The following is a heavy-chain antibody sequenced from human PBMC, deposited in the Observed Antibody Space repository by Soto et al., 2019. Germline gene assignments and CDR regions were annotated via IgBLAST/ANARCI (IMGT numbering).Heavy chain of an antibody. J-gene: IGHJ4*02. CDR1: GYTFITYD. Sequence: SVKVSCKASGYTFITYDINWVRQATGQGLEWMGWMNPSNGNAGYAQKFQGRLTMTRNTSINTAYLELSSLRSDDTAVYFCARRKERSGPNYFEPWVQGSLVTVSS. CDR3: ARRKERSGPNYFEP. V-gene: IGHV1-8*01. CDR2: MNPSNGNA. D-gene: IGHD6-25*01.